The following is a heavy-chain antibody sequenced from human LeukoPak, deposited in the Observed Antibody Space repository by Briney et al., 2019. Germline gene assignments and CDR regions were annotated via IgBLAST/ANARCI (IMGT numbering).Heavy chain of an antibody. CDR1: GFTFGDYY. CDR3: ARMIRGYSYDDPGFDY. Sequence: GGSLRLSCAASGFTFGDYYMTWIRQAPGKGLEWVSYISSSGSTIYYEDSVKGRFTISRDNAKNSLYPQMNSLRAGDTAVYYCARMIRGYSYDDPGFDYWGQGTLVTASS. D-gene: IGHD5-18*01. J-gene: IGHJ4*02. CDR2: ISSSGSTI. V-gene: IGHV3-11*01.